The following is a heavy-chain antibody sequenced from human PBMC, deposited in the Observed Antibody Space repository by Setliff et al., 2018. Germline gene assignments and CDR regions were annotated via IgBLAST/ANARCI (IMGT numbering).Heavy chain of an antibody. CDR2: IYHSGST. Sequence: SETLSLTCAVSGYSISSGYYWGWIRQPPGKGLEWIGSIYHSGSTYYNPSLKSRVTISVDTSKNQFSLKLSSVTAADTAVYYCARAGFELGQYNWFDPWAREPWSPSPQ. D-gene: IGHD3-3*02. V-gene: IGHV4-38-2*01. J-gene: IGHJ5*02. CDR1: GYSISSGYY. CDR3: ARAGFELGQYNWFDP.